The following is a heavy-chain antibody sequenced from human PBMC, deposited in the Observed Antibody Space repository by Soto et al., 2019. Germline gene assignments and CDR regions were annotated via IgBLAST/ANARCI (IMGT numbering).Heavy chain of an antibody. CDR1: GGSISSYY. CDR3: ARGYYGSGSPRNDAFDI. Sequence: SETLSLTCTVSGGSISSYYWSWIRQPPGKGLEWIGYIYYSGSTNYNPSLKGRVTISVDTSKNQFSLKLSSVTAADTAVYYCARGYYGSGSPRNDAFDIWGQGTMVTVSS. V-gene: IGHV4-59*01. J-gene: IGHJ3*02. D-gene: IGHD3-10*01. CDR2: IYYSGST.